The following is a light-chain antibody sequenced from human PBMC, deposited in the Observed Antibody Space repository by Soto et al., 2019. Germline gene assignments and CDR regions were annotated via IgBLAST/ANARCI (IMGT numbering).Light chain of an antibody. CDR2: EVS. CDR3: SSYRRASTLYVI. V-gene: IGLV2-14*01. CDR1: SNDVGGYNY. Sequence: QSALTQPASVSGSPGQSITISCTGTSNDVGGYNYVSWYQHYPGKAPKLIISEVSHRPSGVSNRFSGSKSDNTASLTISGLQAEDEADYYCSSYRRASTLYVIFGGGTKVTVL. J-gene: IGLJ2*01.